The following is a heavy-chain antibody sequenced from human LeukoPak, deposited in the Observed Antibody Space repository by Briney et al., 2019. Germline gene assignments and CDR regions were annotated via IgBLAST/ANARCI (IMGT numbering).Heavy chain of an antibody. Sequence: PGGSLRLSCAASGFNFNNFAMSWVHQAPGKGLEWLSAMTGPADTTYYAESVKGRFTISRDYSKSMVFLQMNSLRVEDTAIYYCAKGAEIDHWGQGTLVTVSS. V-gene: IGHV3-23*01. CDR2: MTGPADTT. CDR3: AKGAEIDH. J-gene: IGHJ4*02. CDR1: GFNFNNFA.